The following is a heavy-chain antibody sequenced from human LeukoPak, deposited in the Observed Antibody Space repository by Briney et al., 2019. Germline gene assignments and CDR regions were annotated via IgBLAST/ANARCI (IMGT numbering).Heavy chain of an antibody. CDR2: ISGSGDGA. J-gene: IGHJ6*03. CDR3: AKGWIAGRPLHYFYFMDV. V-gene: IGHV3-23*01. CDR1: GFTFSNYA. D-gene: IGHD6-6*01. Sequence: GSLRLSCVASGFTFSNYAMTWVRQTPGKGLEFVSGISGSGDGAFYRDSVRGRFTISRDNSNNTLDLQMNRLRVEDTAVYYCAKGWIAGRPLHYFYFMDVWGRGATVTVSS.